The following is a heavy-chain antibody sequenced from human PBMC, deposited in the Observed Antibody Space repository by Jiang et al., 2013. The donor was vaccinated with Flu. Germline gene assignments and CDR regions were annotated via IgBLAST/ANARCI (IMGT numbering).Heavy chain of an antibody. D-gene: IGHD3-9*01. Sequence: QLVESGGGLVQPGRSLRLSCAASGFTFDDYAMHWVRQAPGKGLEWVSGISWNSGSIGYADSVKGRFTISRDNAKNSLYLQMNSLRAEDTALYYCAKDRGTLTYYGMDVWGQGTTVTVSS. V-gene: IGHV3-9*01. CDR1: GFTFDDYA. J-gene: IGHJ6*02. CDR2: ISWNSGSI. CDR3: AKDRGTLTYYGMDV.